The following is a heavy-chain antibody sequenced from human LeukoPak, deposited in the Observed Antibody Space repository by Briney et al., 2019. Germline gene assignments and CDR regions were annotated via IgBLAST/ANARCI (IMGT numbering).Heavy chain of an antibody. J-gene: IGHJ4*02. CDR2: IYYSGST. Sequence: SETLSLTCTVSGGSISSYYWSWIRQPPGKGLEWIGYIYYSGSTNYNPSLKSRVTISVDTSKNQFSLNLSSVTAADTAVYYCARARSSSGWYSYWGQGTLVTVSS. V-gene: IGHV4-59*01. CDR1: GGSISSYY. CDR3: ARARSSSGWYSY. D-gene: IGHD6-19*01.